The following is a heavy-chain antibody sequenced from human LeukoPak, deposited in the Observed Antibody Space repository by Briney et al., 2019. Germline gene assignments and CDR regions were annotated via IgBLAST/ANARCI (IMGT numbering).Heavy chain of an antibody. J-gene: IGHJ5*02. CDR1: GFTFSNYW. CDR3: ARSSNYVGYNWFDP. Sequence: GGSLRLSCAASGFTFSNYWMSWVRQAPGKGLEWVANIKQDGSEKYYVDSVKGRFTISRDNAKNSLYLQMNSLRAEDTAVYYCARSSNYVGYNWFDPWGQGTLVTVSS. D-gene: IGHD4-11*01. V-gene: IGHV3-7*01. CDR2: IKQDGSEK.